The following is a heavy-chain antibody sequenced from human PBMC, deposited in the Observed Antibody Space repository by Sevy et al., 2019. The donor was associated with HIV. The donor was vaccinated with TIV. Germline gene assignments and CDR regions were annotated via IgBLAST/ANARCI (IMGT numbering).Heavy chain of an antibody. D-gene: IGHD1-26*01. CDR2: ISSSSSYI. Sequence: GGYLRLSCAASGFTFSSYSMNWVRQAPGKGLEWVSSISSSSSYIYYADSVKGRFTISRDNAKNSLYLQMNSLRAEDTAVYYCARDLPLVGPRDYFDYWGQGTLVTVSS. J-gene: IGHJ4*02. V-gene: IGHV3-21*01. CDR3: ARDLPLVGPRDYFDY. CDR1: GFTFSSYS.